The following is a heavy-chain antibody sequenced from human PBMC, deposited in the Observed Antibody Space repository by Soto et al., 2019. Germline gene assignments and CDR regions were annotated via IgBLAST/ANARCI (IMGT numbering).Heavy chain of an antibody. D-gene: IGHD6-19*01. Sequence: QVQLVQSGAEVKKPGASVKVSCKASGYTFTSYAIHWVRQAPGQRLEWMGWINAGNGNTKYSQKFQDRVTITRDTSASTADMELSSLRSEDTAGYYCARDLGGWPDYWGQGTLVTVSS. CDR2: INAGNGNT. J-gene: IGHJ4*02. V-gene: IGHV1-3*01. CDR3: ARDLGGWPDY. CDR1: GYTFTSYA.